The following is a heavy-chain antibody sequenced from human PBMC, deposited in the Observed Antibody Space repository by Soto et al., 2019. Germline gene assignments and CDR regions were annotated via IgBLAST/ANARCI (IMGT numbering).Heavy chain of an antibody. CDR2: VFHSGTT. CDR3: AKDPHYYENIYSSDS. D-gene: IGHD3-22*01. J-gene: IGHJ4*02. CDR1: GYSINSGFF. Sequence: ETLSLTCTVSGYSINSGFFWGWIRQPPGKGLEWIGSVFHSGTTYITPSLRSRVSISVDTSKNQFSLDLRPVTAADTAVYYCAKDPHYYENIYSSDSRGRGTLGT. V-gene: IGHV4-38-2*02.